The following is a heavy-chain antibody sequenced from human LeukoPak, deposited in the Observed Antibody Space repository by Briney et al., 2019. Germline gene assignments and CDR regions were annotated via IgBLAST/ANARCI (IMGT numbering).Heavy chain of an antibody. V-gene: IGHV3-23*01. D-gene: IGHD5-24*01. J-gene: IGHJ4*02. CDR3: AKDLRQGDGYWDFDY. CDR2: IIGAGTT. CDR1: GLTFSIYA. Sequence: PGGSLRLSCAASGLTFSIYALSWVRQAPGKGLEWLSGIIGAGTTYYADSVKGRFTVSRDQSSNTVFLRMNSLRTEDSAVYYGAKDLRQGDGYWDFDYGGQGALGTVS.